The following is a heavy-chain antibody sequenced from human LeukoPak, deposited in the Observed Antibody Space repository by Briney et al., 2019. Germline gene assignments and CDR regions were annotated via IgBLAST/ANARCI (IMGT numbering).Heavy chain of an antibody. Sequence: PGGSLRLSCAASGFTVSSNYMSWVRQAPGKGLEWVSVIYSGGSTYYADSVKGRFTISRDNSKSTLYLQMNSLRAEDTAVYYCARDFHYYGMDVWGQGTTVTVSS. J-gene: IGHJ6*02. V-gene: IGHV3-53*01. CDR2: IYSGGST. CDR3: ARDFHYYGMDV. CDR1: GFTVSSNY.